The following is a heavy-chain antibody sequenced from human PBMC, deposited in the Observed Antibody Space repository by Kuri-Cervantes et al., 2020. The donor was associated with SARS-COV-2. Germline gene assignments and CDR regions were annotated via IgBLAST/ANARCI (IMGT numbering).Heavy chain of an antibody. D-gene: IGHD1-26*01. CDR1: GFTFSDFA. Sequence: GESLKISCAASGFTFSDFAMHWVRQAPGKGLEWVAVVSYNGTTKHYADSVKGRFTTSRDNSKNTLYLQMNSLRAEDTAVYYCARALGNYWGQGTLVTVSS. J-gene: IGHJ4*02. CDR2: VSYNGTTK. V-gene: IGHV3-30*14. CDR3: ARALGNY.